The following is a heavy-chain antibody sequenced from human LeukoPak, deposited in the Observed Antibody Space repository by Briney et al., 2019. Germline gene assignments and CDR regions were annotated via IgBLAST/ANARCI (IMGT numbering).Heavy chain of an antibody. J-gene: IGHJ4*02. Sequence: PGGSLRLSCAASGFTFDDYAMHWVRQAPGKGLEWVSGISWNSGSIGYADSVKGRFTISRDDAKNSLYLQMNSLRAEDMALYYCAKDMSWRAHIAAAGTIDYWGQGTLVTVSS. D-gene: IGHD6-13*01. CDR1: GFTFDDYA. V-gene: IGHV3-9*03. CDR3: AKDMSWRAHIAAAGTIDY. CDR2: ISWNSGSI.